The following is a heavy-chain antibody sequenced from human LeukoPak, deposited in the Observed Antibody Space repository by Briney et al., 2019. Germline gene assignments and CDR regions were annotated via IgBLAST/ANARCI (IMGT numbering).Heavy chain of an antibody. CDR2: IYPGDPDT. CDR3: ALSVDTAMVFDY. D-gene: IGHD5-18*01. Sequence: PGESLKISCKASGFSFTNYWIGWVRQMPGKGLEWMGIIYPGDPDTRYSPSFQGQVTISADKSISTAYLQWSSLKASDTAMYYCALSVDTAMVFDYWGQGTLVTVSS. V-gene: IGHV5-51*01. J-gene: IGHJ4*02. CDR1: GFSFTNYW.